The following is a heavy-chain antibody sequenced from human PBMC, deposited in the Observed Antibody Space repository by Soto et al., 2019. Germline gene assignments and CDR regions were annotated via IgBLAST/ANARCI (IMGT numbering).Heavy chain of an antibody. V-gene: IGHV4-30-2*01. CDR1: GGSTRHSSYC. CDR2: VYHSGST. D-gene: IGHD3-22*01. Sequence: SQTLSLTWAVSGGSTRHSSYCWGWNHKPPGKGLEWIGYVYHSGSTYYNPSLKSRVTISVDRSKNQFSLKLTSVTAADTAVYYCARMGGYHQSLDTLGQGTLVTVSS. CDR3: ARMGGYHQSLDT. J-gene: IGHJ5*02.